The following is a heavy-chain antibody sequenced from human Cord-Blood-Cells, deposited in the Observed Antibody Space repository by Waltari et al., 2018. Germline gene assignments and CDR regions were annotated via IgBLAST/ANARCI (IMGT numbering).Heavy chain of an antibody. CDR2: ISGRGGST. V-gene: IGHV3-23*01. CDR3: AKDGAQDDYFDY. CDR1: GFTFSSYA. D-gene: IGHD2-15*01. Sequence: EVQLLESGGGLVQPGGSLRLSCAASGFTFSSYAMSWVRQAPGKVLEWVSGISGRGGSTYSADSVKGRFTISRDNSKNALYLQMNSLRAEDTAVYYCAKDGAQDDYFDYWGQGTLVTVSS. J-gene: IGHJ4*02.